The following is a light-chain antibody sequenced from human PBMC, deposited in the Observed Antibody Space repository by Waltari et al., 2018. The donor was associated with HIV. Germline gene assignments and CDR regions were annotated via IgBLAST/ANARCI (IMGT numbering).Light chain of an antibody. Sequence: DIQMTQSPSSVSASVVDTVTISCRASQAFSTWRAWYQQKPGRAPKLLIYSASTLHGGVPSRFSGSGSGPDFTLTISNLQPEDFATYYCQRANTSPSFGGGTKVEIK. CDR2: SAS. J-gene: IGKJ4*01. V-gene: IGKV1-12*02. CDR3: QRANTSPS. CDR1: QAFSTW.